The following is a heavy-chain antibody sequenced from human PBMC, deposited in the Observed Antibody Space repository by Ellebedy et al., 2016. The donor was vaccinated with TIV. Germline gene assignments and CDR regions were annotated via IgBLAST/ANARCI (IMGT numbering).Heavy chain of an antibody. CDR3: ASAIVPSYYYDIHYDS. CDR2: VYYSGST. Sequence: MPSETLSLTCTVSGGSISSHYWSWIRQPPGKGLEWIGNVYYSGSTNSNPSLKSRLTISLDTSKNQFSLKLSSVTAADTAIYYCASAIVPSYYYDIHYDSWGQGTLVTVSS. J-gene: IGHJ4*02. D-gene: IGHD3-22*01. CDR1: GGSISSHY. V-gene: IGHV4-59*11.